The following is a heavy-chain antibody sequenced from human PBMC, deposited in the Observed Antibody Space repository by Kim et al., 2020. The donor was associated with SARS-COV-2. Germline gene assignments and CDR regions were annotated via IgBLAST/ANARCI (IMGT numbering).Heavy chain of an antibody. J-gene: IGHJ4*02. V-gene: IGHV3-23*01. Sequence: SVNGRFTISGDNSKNTLYMQKNSLRAEDTAVYYCAKEPPEWELPADVDYWGQGTLVTVAS. CDR3: AKEPPEWELPADVDY. D-gene: IGHD1-26*01.